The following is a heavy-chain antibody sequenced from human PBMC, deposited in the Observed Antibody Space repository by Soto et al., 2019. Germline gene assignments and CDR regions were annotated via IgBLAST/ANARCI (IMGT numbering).Heavy chain of an antibody. CDR1: GFTFSSYA. V-gene: IGHV3-30-3*01. J-gene: IGHJ6*02. D-gene: IGHD6-6*01. CDR2: ISYDGGNK. CDR3: ARDPYFSIAARPGYYYYAMDV. Sequence: SGGSLRLSCAASGFTFSSYAMHWVRQAPGRGLEWVAIISYDGGNKYYADSVKGRFTISRDNSKNTLYLQMNSLRTEDTAVYYCARDPYFSIAARPGYYYYAMDVWGQGTTVTVYS.